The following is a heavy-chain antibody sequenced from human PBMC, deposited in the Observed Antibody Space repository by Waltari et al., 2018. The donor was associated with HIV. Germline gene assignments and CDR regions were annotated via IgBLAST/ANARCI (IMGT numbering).Heavy chain of an antibody. D-gene: IGHD3-3*01. CDR1: GYTFTSYG. Sequence: QVQLVQSGAEVKKPGASVKVSCKASGYTFTSYGISWVRQAPGQGLEGMGWISAYNGNTNYAQKLQGRVTMTTDTSTSTAYMELRSLRSDDTAVYYCARDQTAFYDFWSGYPPAMDVWGQGTTVTVSS. V-gene: IGHV1-18*01. J-gene: IGHJ6*02. CDR2: ISAYNGNT. CDR3: ARDQTAFYDFWSGYPPAMDV.